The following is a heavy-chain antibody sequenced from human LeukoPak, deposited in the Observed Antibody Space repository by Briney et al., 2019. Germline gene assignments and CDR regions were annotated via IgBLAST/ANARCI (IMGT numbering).Heavy chain of an antibody. V-gene: IGHV3-23*01. D-gene: IGHD1-26*01. CDR2: ISSSGGNT. J-gene: IGHJ4*02. Sequence: GGPLRLSCAASGFTFSSYAMSWVRQAPGKGPEWVSAISSSGGNTYYADSVKGRFTISRDNSKNTLYLQMNSLRAEDTAVYYCAKGGSDYDDHGYSFDYWGQGALVTVSS. CDR3: AKGGSDYDDHGYSFDY. CDR1: GFTFSSYA.